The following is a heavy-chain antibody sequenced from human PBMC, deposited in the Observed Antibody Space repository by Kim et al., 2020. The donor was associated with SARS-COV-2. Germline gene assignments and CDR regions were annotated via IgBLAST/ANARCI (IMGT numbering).Heavy chain of an antibody. CDR1: GFTVSSNY. CDR3: ARVRRITMVRGVTNMDV. D-gene: IGHD3-10*01. Sequence: GGSLRLSCAASGFTVSSNYMSWVRQAPGKGLEWVSVIYSGGSTYYADSVKGRFTISRDNSKNTLYLQMNSLRAEDTAVYYCARVRRITMVRGVTNMDVWGQGTTVTVSS. J-gene: IGHJ6*02. V-gene: IGHV3-53*01. CDR2: IYSGGST.